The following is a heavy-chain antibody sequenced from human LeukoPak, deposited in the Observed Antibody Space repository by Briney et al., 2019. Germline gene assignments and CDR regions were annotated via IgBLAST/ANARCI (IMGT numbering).Heavy chain of an antibody. Sequence: GGSLRLSCAASGFIFNNYGLIWVRQAPGKGLEWVSAISNDGGGTNYADLVKGRFTISRDNSKNTLFLQMNSLRAEDTALYYCAKGSSGYFVDLWGQGTLVTVSS. CDR1: GFIFNNYG. CDR3: AKGSSGYFVDL. V-gene: IGHV3-23*01. J-gene: IGHJ5*02. CDR2: ISNDGGGT. D-gene: IGHD3-22*01.